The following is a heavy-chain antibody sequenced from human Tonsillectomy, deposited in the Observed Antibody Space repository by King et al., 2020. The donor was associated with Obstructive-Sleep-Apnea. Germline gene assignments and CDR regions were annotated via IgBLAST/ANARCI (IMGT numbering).Heavy chain of an antibody. Sequence: VQLVESGGGLVQPGGSLKLSCVTSGFTFSSYAMSWVLQAPGKGLEWVSSIIRGGKTYYADSVKGRFTISPDNSKNTLYLQMNSLRAEDTAVYYCAKDIGTTVTRDYWGQGTLVTVSS. J-gene: IGHJ4*02. D-gene: IGHD4-17*01. CDR2: IIRGGKT. CDR1: GFTFSSYA. CDR3: AKDIGTTVTRDY. V-gene: IGHV3-23*04.